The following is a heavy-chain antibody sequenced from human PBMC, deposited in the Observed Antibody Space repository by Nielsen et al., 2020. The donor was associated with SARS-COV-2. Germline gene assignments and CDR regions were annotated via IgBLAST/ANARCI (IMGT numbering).Heavy chain of an antibody. V-gene: IGHV3-33*05. Sequence: GESLKISCTASGFIFSDYGLHWVRQAPGKGLEWVAVISYDATNKYYADSVKGRFTISRDSSKNTLFLQMNSLRAEDTAVYYCARLESSSWYWSYWGQGTLVTVSS. CDR1: GFIFSDYG. CDR2: ISYDATNK. J-gene: IGHJ4*02. CDR3: ARLESSSWYWSY. D-gene: IGHD6-13*01.